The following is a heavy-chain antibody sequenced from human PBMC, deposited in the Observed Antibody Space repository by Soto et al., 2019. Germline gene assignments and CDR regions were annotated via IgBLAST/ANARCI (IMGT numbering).Heavy chain of an antibody. CDR3: ARGGIGYCSGGTCFHTAFDI. CDR1: GFTFSTYW. D-gene: IGHD2-15*01. V-gene: IGHV3-7*01. CDR2: IKEDGSEK. Sequence: PGGSLRLSCAASGFTFSTYWMSWVRQAPGKGLEWLANIKEDGSEKYYVDSLKGRFTISRDNAKNSQYVQMNSLRVEDTAVYYCARGGIGYCSGGTCFHTAFDIWGQGSMVTVSS. J-gene: IGHJ3*02.